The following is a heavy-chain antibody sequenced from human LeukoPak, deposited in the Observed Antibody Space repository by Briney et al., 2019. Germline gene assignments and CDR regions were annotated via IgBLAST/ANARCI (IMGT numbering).Heavy chain of an antibody. J-gene: IGHJ4*02. CDR1: GFSVSSYY. CDR3: ARHGTISSESYFDY. Sequence: PSETLSLTCSVSGFSVSSYYWSWIRQSPGQGLEWIGYIHNSGRTNYNPSLKSRVTGFVDTSKNQVSLRLSSVTAADTAVYYCARHGTISSESYFDYWGQGTLVTVSS. D-gene: IGHD1-14*01. CDR2: IHNSGRT. V-gene: IGHV4-59*08.